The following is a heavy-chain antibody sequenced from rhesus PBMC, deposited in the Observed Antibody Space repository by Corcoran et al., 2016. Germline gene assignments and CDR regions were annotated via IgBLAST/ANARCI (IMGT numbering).Heavy chain of an antibody. V-gene: IGHV4-127*01. J-gene: IGHJ4*01. Sequence: QVQLQESGPGLVKPSETLSLTCAVSGYSISSGYGWGWIRQPPGKGLEWIGQIYGGSGITYYNPTLKSRVTVSKETAKNQCSLKLSSVTAADTAVYYCARGPYYYRGTFDYWGQGVLVTVSS. CDR1: GYSISSGYG. D-gene: IGHD3-16*01. CDR3: ARGPYYYRGTFDY. CDR2: IYGGSGIT.